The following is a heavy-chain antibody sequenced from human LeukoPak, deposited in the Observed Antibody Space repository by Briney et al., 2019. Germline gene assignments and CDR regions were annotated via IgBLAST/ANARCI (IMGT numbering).Heavy chain of an antibody. D-gene: IGHD5-18*01. Sequence: GGSLRLSCAASGFTFSSYWMSWVRQAPGKGLEWVANIKQDGSEKYYVDSVKGRLTISRDNAKNSLYLQMNSLRAEDTAVYYCARVGTAMVGDAFDIWGQGTMVTASS. V-gene: IGHV3-7*03. CDR2: IKQDGSEK. CDR3: ARVGTAMVGDAFDI. J-gene: IGHJ3*02. CDR1: GFTFSSYW.